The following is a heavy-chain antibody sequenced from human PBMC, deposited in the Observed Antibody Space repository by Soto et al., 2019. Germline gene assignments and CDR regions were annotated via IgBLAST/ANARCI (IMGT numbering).Heavy chain of an antibody. Sequence: QVQLVESGGGVVQPGRSLRLSCAASGFTFSSYGMHWVRQAPGKGLEWVAVIWYDGIKKHYADSVKGRFTISRDNSKNKLYVEMNRLRVEDTVVYYCGRDRNIVVVPAAIADYWGQGTVVTVSS. D-gene: IGHD2-2*01. CDR1: GFTFSSYG. CDR3: GRDRNIVVVPAAIADY. V-gene: IGHV3-33*01. CDR2: IWYDGIKK. J-gene: IGHJ4*02.